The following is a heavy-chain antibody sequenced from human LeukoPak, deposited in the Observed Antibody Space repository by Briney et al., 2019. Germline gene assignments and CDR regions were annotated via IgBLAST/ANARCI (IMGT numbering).Heavy chain of an antibody. Sequence: SETLSLTCTVSNDSISSSNYYWGWIRQPPGKGLEWIGSIYYSGNTYYNPSLKSRVTISVDTSKNQFSLKLSSVTAADTAVYYCARHGTDYDILTGYHPFDYWGQGTLVTVSS. CDR3: ARHGTDYDILTGYHPFDY. V-gene: IGHV4-39*01. D-gene: IGHD3-9*01. CDR1: NDSISSSNYY. J-gene: IGHJ4*02. CDR2: IYYSGNT.